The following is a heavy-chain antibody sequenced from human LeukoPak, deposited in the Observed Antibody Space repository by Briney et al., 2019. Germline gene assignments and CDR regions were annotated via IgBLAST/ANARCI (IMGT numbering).Heavy chain of an antibody. J-gene: IGHJ4*02. D-gene: IGHD3-22*01. CDR3: ARDVAITTWFDY. CDR2: ISSSSRYI. CDR1: GFTFSSYH. Sequence: MPGGSLRLSCEVSGFTFSSYHMNWVRQAPGKGLEWVSSISSSSRYIYYADSMTGRFTISRDNAKNSLYLQMNSLRAEDTAVYYCARDVAITTWFDYWGQGTLVTVSS. V-gene: IGHV3-21*01.